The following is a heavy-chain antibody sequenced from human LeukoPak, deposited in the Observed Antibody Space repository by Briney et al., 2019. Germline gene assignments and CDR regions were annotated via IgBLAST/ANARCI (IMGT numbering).Heavy chain of an antibody. V-gene: IGHV1-18*01. D-gene: IGHD2-21*02. CDR1: GYTFTSYG. CDR3: ARDYGHIVVVTAMADY. J-gene: IGHJ4*02. Sequence: ASVKVSCKASGYTFTSYGISWVRQAPGQGLEWMGWISAYNGNTNYAQKLQGRVTVTTDTSTSTAYMELRSLRSDDTAVYYCARDYGHIVVVTAMADYWGQGTLVTVSS. CDR2: ISAYNGNT.